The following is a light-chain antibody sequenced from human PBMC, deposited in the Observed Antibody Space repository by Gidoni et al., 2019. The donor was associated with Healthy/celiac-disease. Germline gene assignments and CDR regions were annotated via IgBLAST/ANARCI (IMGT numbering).Light chain of an antibody. V-gene: IGKV3-11*01. CDR3: QQRSNWLT. CDR1: QSVSSY. J-gene: IGKJ1*01. CDR2: DAS. Sequence: EIVLTQSPATLSLYPGERATLSCRASQSVSSYLAWYQQKPGQAPRLLIYDASNRATGIPARFSGSGSGTDFTLTISSLEPEDFAFYYCQQRSNWLTFGQGTKVEIK.